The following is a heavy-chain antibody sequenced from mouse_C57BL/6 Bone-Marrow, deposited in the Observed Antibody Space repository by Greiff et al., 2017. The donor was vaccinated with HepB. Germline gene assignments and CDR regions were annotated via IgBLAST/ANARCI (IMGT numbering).Heavy chain of an antibody. J-gene: IGHJ2*01. CDR1: GYTFTSYW. CDR2: INPSDSYT. CDR3: AAITTVVATNFDY. D-gene: IGHD1-1*01. V-gene: IGHV1-59*01. Sequence: QVQLQQPGAELVRPGTSVKLSCKASGYTFTSYWMHWVKQRPGQGLEWIGVINPSDSYTNYNQKFKGKATLTVDTSSSTAYMQLSSLTSEDSAVYYCAAITTVVATNFDYWGQGTTLTVSS.